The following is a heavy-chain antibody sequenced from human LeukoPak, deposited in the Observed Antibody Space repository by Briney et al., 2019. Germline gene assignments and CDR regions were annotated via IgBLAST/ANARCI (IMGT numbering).Heavy chain of an antibody. Sequence: ASVTVSCKASGYTFTSYGISWVRQAPGQGLEWMGWISAYNGNTNYAQKLQGRVTMTTDTSTSTAYMELRSLRSDDTAVYYCARHYYGSGSPTFDPWGQGTLVTVSS. J-gene: IGHJ5*02. CDR2: ISAYNGNT. CDR1: GYTFTSYG. V-gene: IGHV1-18*01. CDR3: ARHYYGSGSPTFDP. D-gene: IGHD3-10*01.